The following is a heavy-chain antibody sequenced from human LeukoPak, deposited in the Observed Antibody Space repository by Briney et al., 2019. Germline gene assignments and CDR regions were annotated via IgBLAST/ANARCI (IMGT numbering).Heavy chain of an antibody. CDR1: GFTFSSYS. V-gene: IGHV3-21*01. CDR2: ISSSSSYI. D-gene: IGHD3-10*01. Sequence: GGALRLSCAASGFTFSSYSMNGVRQAPGKGLEWVSSISSSSSYIYYAASVKGRFTIPRDNHKNSLYLQMNSLRDEDTAVYYCARRITMDLIFDPWGQGTMVTVSS. J-gene: IGHJ5*02. CDR3: ARRITMDLIFDP.